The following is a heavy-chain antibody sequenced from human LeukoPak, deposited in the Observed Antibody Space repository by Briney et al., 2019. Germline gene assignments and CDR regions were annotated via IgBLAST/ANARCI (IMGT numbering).Heavy chain of an antibody. Sequence: GGSLRLSCAASGFTFSSYGMHWVRQAPGKGLEWVAFIRYDGSNKYYADAVKVRFTISRDNSKNMLYLQMNSLRAEDTALYYXXKXXXXXXVFAVTXAXXXXXWXQGXLVTVSS. D-gene: IGHD4-17*01. CDR2: IRYDGSNK. CDR3: XKXXXXXXVFAVTXAXXXXX. J-gene: IGHJ4*02. CDR1: GFTFSSYG. V-gene: IGHV3-30*02.